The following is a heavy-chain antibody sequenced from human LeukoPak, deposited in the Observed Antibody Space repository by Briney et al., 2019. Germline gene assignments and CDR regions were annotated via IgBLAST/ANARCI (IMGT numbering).Heavy chain of an antibody. CDR3: ATLGLGYSGYGDYYYGMDV. CDR2: IYSGGST. CDR1: GFTVSSNY. D-gene: IGHD5-12*01. J-gene: IGHJ6*02. V-gene: IGHV3-53*01. Sequence: PGGSLRLSCAASGFTVSSNYMSWVRQAPGKGLEWVSVIYSGGSTYYADSVKGRFTISRDNSKNTLYLQMNSLRAEDTAVYYCATLGLGYSGYGDYYYGMDVWGQGTTVTVSS.